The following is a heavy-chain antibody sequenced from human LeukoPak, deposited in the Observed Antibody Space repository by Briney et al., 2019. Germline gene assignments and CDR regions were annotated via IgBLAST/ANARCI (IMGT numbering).Heavy chain of an antibody. D-gene: IGHD3-22*01. J-gene: IGHJ6*03. CDR1: GYRFTSYW. CDR3: ARLFYHYDSSGYSSYYYYYYYMDV. V-gene: IGHV5-51*01. CDR2: IYPGNSDT. Sequence: GEPLKISCKGSGYRFTSYWIGWVRQMPGKGLEWMGIIYPGNSDTRYSPPFPGQVTISADKSISTAYLQWSSLKASDTAMYYCARLFYHYDSSGYSSYYYYYYYMDVWGKGTTVTVSS.